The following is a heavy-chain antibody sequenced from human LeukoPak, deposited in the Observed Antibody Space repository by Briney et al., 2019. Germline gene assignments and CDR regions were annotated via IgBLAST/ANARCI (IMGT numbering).Heavy chain of an antibody. V-gene: IGHV1-2*02. Sequence: GASVKVSCKASGYTFTGYYXXXXRQAPGQGLEWMGWINPDSGDTNYAQNFQGRVTXXRDTSINTAYMELNRLRSDDTAVYYCARDGAFDYWGQGTLVTVSS. CDR3: ARDGAFDY. J-gene: IGHJ4*02. CDR2: INPDSGDT. D-gene: IGHD3-10*01. CDR1: GYTFTGYY.